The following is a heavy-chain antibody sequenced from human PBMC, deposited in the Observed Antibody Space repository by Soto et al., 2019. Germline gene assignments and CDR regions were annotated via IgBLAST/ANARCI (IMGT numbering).Heavy chain of an antibody. J-gene: IGHJ4*02. V-gene: IGHV3-23*01. CDR1: GFTFSNYA. D-gene: IGHD5-12*01. Sequence: HPRGSLRLSCAASGFTFSNYAMSWVRQAPGQGLEWVSSISASGYSTYYADSVKGRFSVSRDTSKDMIYLQMDSLRAEDTAIYYCARYEVNIVATMNFDYWGQGTLVTVSS. CDR3: ARYEVNIVATMNFDY. CDR2: ISASGYST.